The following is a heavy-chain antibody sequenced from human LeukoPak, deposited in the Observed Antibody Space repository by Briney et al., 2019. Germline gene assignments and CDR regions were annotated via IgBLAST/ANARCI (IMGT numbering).Heavy chain of an antibody. Sequence: GGSLRLSCAVSGFTVSTIYMSWVRQAPGKGLEWVSVIHGDGTTYYADSVKGRFTISRDNSKNTLYLQMNSLRAEDTAVYYCAKAVGKYYFDYWGQGTLVTVSS. CDR2: IHGDGTT. V-gene: IGHV3-53*01. D-gene: IGHD2-15*01. CDR3: AKAVGKYYFDY. J-gene: IGHJ4*02. CDR1: GFTVSTIY.